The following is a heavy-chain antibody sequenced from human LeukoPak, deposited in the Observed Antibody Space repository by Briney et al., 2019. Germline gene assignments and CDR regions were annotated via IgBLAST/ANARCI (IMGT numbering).Heavy chain of an antibody. D-gene: IGHD1-1*01. CDR1: GGTFITYT. V-gene: IGHV1-69*05. CDR3: ATYMIRDNWNVHTFDS. J-gene: IGHJ4*02. CDR2: IIPIFGTA. Sequence: GASVKVSCKASGGTFITYTINWVRQAPGQGLEWMGGIIPIFGTANYAQKFQGRVTVTTDDSTSTAFMELSSLRSEDTAVYYCATYMIRDNWNVHTFDSWGRETLVTVSS.